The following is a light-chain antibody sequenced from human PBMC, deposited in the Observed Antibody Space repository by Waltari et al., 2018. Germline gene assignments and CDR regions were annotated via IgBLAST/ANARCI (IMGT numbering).Light chain of an antibody. CDR3: QSYDSSLSGSV. CDR2: GNS. V-gene: IGLV1-40*01. CDR1: SSNIGAGYA. Sequence: QSVLTQPPSVSGAPGPRVPISCTGSSSNIGAGYAVHWYQPLPGTAPKLLIYGNSNRPSGVPDRFSGSKSGTSASLAITGLQAEDEADYYCQSYDSSLSGSVFGGGTKLTVL. J-gene: IGLJ3*02.